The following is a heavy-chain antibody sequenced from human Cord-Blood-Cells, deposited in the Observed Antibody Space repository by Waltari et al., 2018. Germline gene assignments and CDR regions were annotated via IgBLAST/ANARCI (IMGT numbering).Heavy chain of an antibody. Sequence: EVQMVESGGALVQPGGSLNLPCAAPGFTFVGYPIPWSRQASGKGLEWVGRIRSKANSYATAYAASVKGRFTISRDDSKNTAYLQMNSLKTEDTAVYYCTSPSSSSDYWGQGTLVTVSS. V-gene: IGHV3-73*02. CDR1: GFTFVGYP. J-gene: IGHJ4*02. CDR2: IRSKANSYAT. D-gene: IGHD6-6*01. CDR3: TSPSSSSDY.